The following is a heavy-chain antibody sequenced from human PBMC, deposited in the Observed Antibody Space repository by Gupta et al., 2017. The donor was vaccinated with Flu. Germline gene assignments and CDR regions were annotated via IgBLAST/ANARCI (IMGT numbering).Heavy chain of an antibody. J-gene: IGHJ6*02. D-gene: IGHD1-20*01. CDR2: IVASCGTT. CDR1: GGTFSNYA. Sequence: QVQLVQSGAEVKKPGSSVKVSCKASGGTFSNYAISWVRQAPGQGLEWMGGIVASCGTTNYAQKFQGRVKVTADESTSTVYMELTSLTSDDTAVYYGARAGPNNWILHGVDVWGQGTTVTVSS. CDR3: ARAGPNNWILHGVDV. V-gene: IGHV1-69*01.